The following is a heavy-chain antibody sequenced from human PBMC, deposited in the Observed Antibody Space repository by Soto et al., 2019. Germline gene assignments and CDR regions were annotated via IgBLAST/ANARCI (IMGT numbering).Heavy chain of an antibody. D-gene: IGHD4-17*01. V-gene: IGHV4-59*01. J-gene: IGHJ4*02. CDR2: IYYSGST. CDR3: ARVTHDYGDYVQIGYFDY. CDR1: GGSISSYY. Sequence: QVQLQESGPGLVKPSETLSLTCTVSGGSISSYYWSWIRQPPGKGLEWIGYIYYSGSTNYNPSLKSRVTISVDTSKSQFSLKLSSVTAADTAVYYCARVTHDYGDYVQIGYFDYWGQGTLVTVSS.